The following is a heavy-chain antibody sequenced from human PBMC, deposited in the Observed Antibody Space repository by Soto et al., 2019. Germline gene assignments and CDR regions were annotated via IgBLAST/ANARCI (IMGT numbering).Heavy chain of an antibody. V-gene: IGHV3-30-3*01. D-gene: IGHD2-15*01. CDR3: ARIDCSGGSCYGYYYYGMDV. J-gene: IGHJ6*02. CDR2: ISYDGSNK. Sequence: QVQLVESGGGVVQPGGSLRLSCAASGFTFSSYAMHWVRQAPGKGLEWVAVISYDGSNKYYADSVKGRFTISRDNSKNTLYLQMNSLRAEDTAVYYCARIDCSGGSCYGYYYYGMDVWGQGTTVTVSS. CDR1: GFTFSSYA.